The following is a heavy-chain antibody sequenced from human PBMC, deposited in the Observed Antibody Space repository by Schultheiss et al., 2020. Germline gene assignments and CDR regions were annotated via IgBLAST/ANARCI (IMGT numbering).Heavy chain of an antibody. CDR3: ARGGDLATNPLDF. CDR1: GFSFSGHD. J-gene: IGHJ4*02. D-gene: IGHD5-24*01. Sequence: ESLKISCAAYGFSFSGHDMYWVRQVPGKGLEWVSVIGTAGDTYYSGSVKGRFTISRESGKNSVFLQLSSLSAEDTAIYYCARGGDLATNPLDFWGQGTMVTVSS. V-gene: IGHV3-13*01. CDR2: IGTAGDT.